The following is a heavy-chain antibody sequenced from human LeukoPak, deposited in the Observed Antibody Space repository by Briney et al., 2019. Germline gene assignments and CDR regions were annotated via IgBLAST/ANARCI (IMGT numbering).Heavy chain of an antibody. Sequence: SETLSPTCTVSGGSISTYYWSWIRQPPGKGLEWIAYVYYSGSTNYNPSLKSRGTISVDTSKNQFSLKLSSVTAADTAVYYCARGSITVVPAFDIWGQGTMVTVSS. CDR2: VYYSGST. J-gene: IGHJ3*02. CDR3: ARGSITVVPAFDI. D-gene: IGHD4-23*01. V-gene: IGHV4-59*12. CDR1: GGSISTYY.